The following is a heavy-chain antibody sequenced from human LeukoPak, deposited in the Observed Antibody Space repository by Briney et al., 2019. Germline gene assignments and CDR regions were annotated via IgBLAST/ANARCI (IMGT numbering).Heavy chain of an antibody. D-gene: IGHD5-18*01. Sequence: GGSLRLSCAASGFTFSSYWMSWVRQAPGKGLEWVANIKQDGSEKYYVDSVKGRFTISRDNAKNSLYLQMNSLRAEDTAVYYCARAGGNTAMVTNYWGQGTLVTVSS. CDR2: IKQDGSEK. J-gene: IGHJ4*02. CDR3: ARAGGNTAMVTNY. CDR1: GFTFSSYW. V-gene: IGHV3-7*01.